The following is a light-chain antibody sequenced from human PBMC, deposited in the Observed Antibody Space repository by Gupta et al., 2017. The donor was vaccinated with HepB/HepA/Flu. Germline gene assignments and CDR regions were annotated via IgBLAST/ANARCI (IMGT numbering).Light chain of an antibody. V-gene: IGKV1-39*01. Sequence: DIEMTQSPSSLSASVGDRVTITCRASQTMRNYLTWYRQKPGRAPEILIYSTSTLQNGVPSRFSGSGSGTEFTLTISSRQPEDFATYCCQQRHYSPHTFGRGTKVDIK. CDR2: STS. J-gene: IGKJ4*01. CDR3: QQRHYSPHT. CDR1: QTMRNY.